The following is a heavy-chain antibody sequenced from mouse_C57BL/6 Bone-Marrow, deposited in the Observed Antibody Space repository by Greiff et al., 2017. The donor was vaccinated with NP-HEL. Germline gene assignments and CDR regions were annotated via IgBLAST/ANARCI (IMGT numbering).Heavy chain of an antibody. Sequence: EVHLVESGGGLVKPGGSLKLSCAASGFTFSSYAMSWVRQTPEKRLEWVATISDGGSYTYYPDNVKGRFTISRDNAKNNLYLQMSHLKSEDTAMYYCARDPYYYGSSYPAWFAYWGQGTLVTVSA. J-gene: IGHJ3*01. D-gene: IGHD1-1*01. V-gene: IGHV5-4*01. CDR3: ARDPYYYGSSYPAWFAY. CDR1: GFTFSSYA. CDR2: ISDGGSYT.